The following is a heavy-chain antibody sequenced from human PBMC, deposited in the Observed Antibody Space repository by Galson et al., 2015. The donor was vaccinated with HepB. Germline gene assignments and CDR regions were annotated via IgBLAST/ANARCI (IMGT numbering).Heavy chain of an antibody. CDR1: GFTFSSYG. CDR2: ISYDGSNK. J-gene: IGHJ5*02. CDR3: ANGGVYCSSTSCYLAA. Sequence: SLRLSCAASGFTFSSYGMHWVRQAPGKGLEWVAVISYDGSNKYYADSVKGRFTISRDNSKNTLYLQMNSLRAEDTAVYYCANGGVYCSSTSCYLAAWGQGTLVTVSS. D-gene: IGHD2-2*01. V-gene: IGHV3-30*18.